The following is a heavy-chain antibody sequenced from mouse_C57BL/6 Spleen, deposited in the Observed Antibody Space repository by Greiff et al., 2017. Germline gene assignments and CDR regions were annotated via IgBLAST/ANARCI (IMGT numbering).Heavy chain of an antibody. CDR3: ARRGGYDCNYAMDY. Sequence: QVQLQQPGAELVRPGTSVKLSCKASGYTFTSYWMHWVKQRPGQGLEWIGVIDPSDSYTNYNQKFKGKATLTVDTSSSTAYMQLSSLTSEDSAVYFCARRGGYDCNYAMDYWGQGTSVTVSS. J-gene: IGHJ4*01. CDR2: IDPSDSYT. CDR1: GYTFTSYW. D-gene: IGHD3-1*01. V-gene: IGHV1-59*01.